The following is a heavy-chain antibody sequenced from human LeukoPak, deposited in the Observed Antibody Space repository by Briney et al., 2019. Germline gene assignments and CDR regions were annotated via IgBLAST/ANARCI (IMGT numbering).Heavy chain of an antibody. CDR2: ISSSSSYI. CDR3: ARGGAYDSSGYYKGFDY. Sequence: PGGSLRLSCAASGFTFSSYSMNWVRQAPGKGLEWVSSISSSSSYIYYADSVKGRFTISRDNAKSSLYLQMNSLRAEDTAVYYCARGGAYDSSGYYKGFDYWGQGTLVTVSS. CDR1: GFTFSSYS. J-gene: IGHJ4*02. D-gene: IGHD3-22*01. V-gene: IGHV3-21*01.